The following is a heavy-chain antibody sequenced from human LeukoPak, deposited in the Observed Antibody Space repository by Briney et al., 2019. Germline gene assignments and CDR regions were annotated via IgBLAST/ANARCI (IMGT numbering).Heavy chain of an antibody. Sequence: GGSLRLSCAASGFTFNTYGMNRVRQAPGKGLGWLSYIGPGPSHTYYADSVRGRFVISRDDAKSSLYLQMSSLRAEDTAVYYCARDYVTMAPDYGGLGTLVTVSS. V-gene: IGHV3-21*01. CDR2: IGPGPSHT. CDR3: ARDYVTMAPDY. CDR1: GFTFNTYG. D-gene: IGHD3-10*02. J-gene: IGHJ4*02.